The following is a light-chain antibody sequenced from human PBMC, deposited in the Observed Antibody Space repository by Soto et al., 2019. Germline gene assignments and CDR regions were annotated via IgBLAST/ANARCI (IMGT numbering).Light chain of an antibody. V-gene: IGKV3-15*01. CDR2: GAS. CDR1: QSVSSK. J-gene: IGKJ1*01. Sequence: ENVLTQSPGTLSLSPGEGATLSCRASQSVSSKLAWYQQKPGQAPRLLIYGASTRATGIPARFSGSGSGTEFTLIISSLQSEDSAVYYCQQYNSWLWTFGQGTKVEIK. CDR3: QQYNSWLWT.